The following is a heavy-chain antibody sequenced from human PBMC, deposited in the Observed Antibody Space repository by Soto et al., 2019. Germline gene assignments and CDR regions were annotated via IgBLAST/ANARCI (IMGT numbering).Heavy chain of an antibody. CDR1: GFTFSSYE. CDR3: ARDSVEGGYYYYGMDV. Sequence: GGSLRLSCAASGFTFSSYEMNWVRQAPGKGLEWVSYISSSGSTIYYADSVKGRFTISRDNAKNSLYLQMNSLRAEDAAVYYCARDSVEGGYYYYGMDVWGQGTTVTVSS. CDR2: ISSSGSTI. J-gene: IGHJ6*02. V-gene: IGHV3-48*03.